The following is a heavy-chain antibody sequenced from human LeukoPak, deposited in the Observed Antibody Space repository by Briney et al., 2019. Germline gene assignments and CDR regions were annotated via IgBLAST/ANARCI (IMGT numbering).Heavy chain of an antibody. J-gene: IGHJ5*02. V-gene: IGHV1-8*01. D-gene: IGHD2-15*01. CDR1: GYTFTSYD. CDR3: ARGRSPWYGTWSNWFDP. Sequence: GASVKVSCKASGYTFTSYDINWVRQATGQGLEWMGWMNPNSGNTGYAQKFQGRVTMTRNTSISTAYMELSSLRSEDTAVYYCARGRSPWYGTWSNWFDPWGQGTLVTVSS. CDR2: MNPNSGNT.